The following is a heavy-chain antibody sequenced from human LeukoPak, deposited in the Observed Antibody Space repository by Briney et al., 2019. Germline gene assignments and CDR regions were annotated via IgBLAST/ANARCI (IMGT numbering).Heavy chain of an antibody. V-gene: IGHV3-21*01. CDR2: ISSSSSYI. CDR1: GFTFSSYS. Sequence: SGGSLRLSCAASGFTFSSYSMKWVRQAPGKGREWVSSISSSSSYIYYADSVKGRFTISRDNAKNSLYLQMNSLRAEDTAVYYCAREDYYDSSGSDYWGQGTLVTVSS. D-gene: IGHD3-22*01. J-gene: IGHJ4*02. CDR3: AREDYYDSSGSDY.